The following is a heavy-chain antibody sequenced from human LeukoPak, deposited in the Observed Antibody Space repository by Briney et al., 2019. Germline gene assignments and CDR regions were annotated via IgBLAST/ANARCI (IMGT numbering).Heavy chain of an antibody. Sequence: PSETLSLTCAVYGGSFSGYYWSWIRQPPGKGLEWIGEINHSGSTNYNPSLKSRVTISVDTSKNQFSLKLSSVTAADTAVYYCARRFRGSRAFDIWGQGTMVTVSS. D-gene: IGHD3-10*01. V-gene: IGHV4-34*01. CDR2: INHSGST. CDR3: ARRFRGSRAFDI. CDR1: GGSFSGYY. J-gene: IGHJ3*02.